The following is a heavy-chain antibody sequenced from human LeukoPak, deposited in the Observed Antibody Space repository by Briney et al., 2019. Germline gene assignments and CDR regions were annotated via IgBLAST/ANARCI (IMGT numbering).Heavy chain of an antibody. V-gene: IGHV3-53*01. CDR3: ARGMGHFDWLLEVSAGWYFDL. CDR2: IYSGGST. D-gene: IGHD3-9*01. CDR1: GFTFSSYS. J-gene: IGHJ2*01. Sequence: PGGSLRLSCAASGFTFSSYSMSWVRQAPGEGPGWGSVIYSGGSTYYADSVKGRFTTSSDNSKNTLYLQMNSMRVEDTAVYYCARGMGHFDWLLEVSAGWYFDLWGRGTLVTVSS.